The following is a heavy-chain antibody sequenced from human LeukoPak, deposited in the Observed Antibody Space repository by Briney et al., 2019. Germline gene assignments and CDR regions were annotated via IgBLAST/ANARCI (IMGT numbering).Heavy chain of an antibody. V-gene: IGHV1-18*01. CDR2: ISTYNGNT. J-gene: IGHJ4*02. CDR3: ARSMVRAVTQVASDY. Sequence: GASVTVSFMSSVYTYIYYGISWVGQAPGQGREGMGWISTYNGNTIYAEKLQGRVTMTTDTSTSTAYMELRSLRSDDTAVYYCARSMVRAVTQVASDYWGQGTLVTVSS. D-gene: IGHD3-10*01. CDR1: VYTYIYYG.